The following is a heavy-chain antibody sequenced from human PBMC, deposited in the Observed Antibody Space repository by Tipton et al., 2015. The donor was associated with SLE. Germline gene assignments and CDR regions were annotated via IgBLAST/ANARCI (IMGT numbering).Heavy chain of an antibody. CDR1: GFTFSSYG. D-gene: IGHD1-26*01. CDR3: AAGPGSYYYFDY. V-gene: IGHV3-30*02. CDR2: IRYDGSNK. J-gene: IGHJ4*02. Sequence: SLRLSCAASGFTFSSYGMHWVRQAPGKGLEWVAFIRYDGSNKYYADSVKGRFTISRDNSKNTLYLQMNSLRAEDTAVYYCAAGPGSYYYFDYWGQGTLVTVSS.